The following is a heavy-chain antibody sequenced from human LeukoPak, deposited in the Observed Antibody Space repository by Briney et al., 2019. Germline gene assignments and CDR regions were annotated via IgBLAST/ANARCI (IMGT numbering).Heavy chain of an antibody. Sequence: GGSLRLSCAASGFTFSSYGMHWVRQAPGKGLEWVAVISYDGSNKYYADSVKGRFTISRDNSKNTLYLQMNSLRAEDTAVYYCAKGDYCSGGSCYRNAFDIWGQGTMVTVSS. CDR1: GFTFSSYG. D-gene: IGHD2-15*01. J-gene: IGHJ3*02. CDR2: ISYDGSNK. CDR3: AKGDYCSGGSCYRNAFDI. V-gene: IGHV3-30*18.